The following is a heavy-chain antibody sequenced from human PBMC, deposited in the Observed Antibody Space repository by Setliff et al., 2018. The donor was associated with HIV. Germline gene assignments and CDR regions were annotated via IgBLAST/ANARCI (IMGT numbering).Heavy chain of an antibody. D-gene: IGHD3-22*01. CDR3: ARARTDYYDRRRRSHYYIDV. CDR1: GYTFSNYD. V-gene: IGHV1-8*02. Sequence: GASVKVSCKPSGYTFSNYDINWVRQAAGQGLEWMGWMNPDSRNTGYAQRFEGRVTLTWDTSISTAYLELNHPKSDDTAVYYCARARTDYYDRRRRSHYYIDVWARGATVTVSS. J-gene: IGHJ6*03. CDR2: MNPDSRNT.